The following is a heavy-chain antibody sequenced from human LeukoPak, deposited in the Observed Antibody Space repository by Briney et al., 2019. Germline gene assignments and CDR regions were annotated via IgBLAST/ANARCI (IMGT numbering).Heavy chain of an antibody. Sequence: PSETLSLTCSVSGGSISSGGYYWSWIRQLPGKGLEWIGYIYYSGRTYYNPSLKSRVTISVDTSKNQFSLKLSSVTAADTAVYYCTTRGGSFSIFDYWGQGTLVTVSS. V-gene: IGHV4-31*03. J-gene: IGHJ4*02. CDR2: IYYSGRT. CDR1: GGSISSGGYY. CDR3: TTRGGSFSIFDY. D-gene: IGHD1-26*01.